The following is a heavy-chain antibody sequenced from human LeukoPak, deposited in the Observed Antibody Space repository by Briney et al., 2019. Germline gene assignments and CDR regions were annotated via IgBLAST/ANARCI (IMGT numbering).Heavy chain of an antibody. CDR2: INPNSGDT. D-gene: IGHD1-26*01. V-gene: IGHV1-2*02. CDR3: ARDLGVGATVDY. CDR1: GYTFTGYY. J-gene: IGHJ4*02. Sequence: GASVKVSCKASGYTFTGYYMHWVRQAPGQGLEWMGWINPNSGDTNYAQKFQGRVTMTRNTSISTAYMELSRLRSDDTAVYYCARDLGVGATVDYWGQGTLVTVSS.